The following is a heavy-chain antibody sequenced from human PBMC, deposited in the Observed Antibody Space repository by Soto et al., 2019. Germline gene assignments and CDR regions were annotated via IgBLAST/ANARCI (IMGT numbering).Heavy chain of an antibody. J-gene: IGHJ4*01. CDR1: GYMFTKSA. D-gene: IGHD6-19*01. V-gene: IGHV1-3*01. CDR2: ISGDSGNT. Sequence: ASVKVSCKASGYMFTKSAMHWVRQAPGQRLEWMGWISGDSGNTKYSPKLQDRVTITRDTSASTTYMELSSLRSEDTALYYCARDGVAAGNINFDYWGQGTLVTVSS. CDR3: ARDGVAAGNINFDY.